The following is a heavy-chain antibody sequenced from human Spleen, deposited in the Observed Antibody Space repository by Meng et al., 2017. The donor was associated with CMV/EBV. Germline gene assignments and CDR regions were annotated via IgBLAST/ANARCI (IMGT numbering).Heavy chain of an antibody. CDR3: AKVLFSGVIIGVGGMDV. J-gene: IGHJ6*02. CDR2: ISGSSTVT. V-gene: IGHV3-23*01. D-gene: IGHD3-3*01. CDR1: GFTFSSYS. Sequence: GESLKISCAASGFTFSSYSMSWIRQAPGKGLQWVSSISGSSTVTYYADSVKGRFTISRDNSNNTLHLQMNSLRADDTAVYYCAKVLFSGVIIGVGGMDVWGQGTTVTVSS.